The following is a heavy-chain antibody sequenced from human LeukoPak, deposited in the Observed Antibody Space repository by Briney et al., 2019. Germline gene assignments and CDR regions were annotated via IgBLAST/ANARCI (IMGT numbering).Heavy chain of an antibody. Sequence: SETLSLTCTVSGGSISSGDYYRSWIRQPPGKGLEWIGYIYYSGSTYYNPSLKSRVTISVDTSKNQFSLELSSVTAADTAVYYCARTSIAARRANAFDIWGQGTMVTVSS. CDR2: IYYSGST. J-gene: IGHJ3*02. CDR3: ARTSIAARRANAFDI. V-gene: IGHV4-30-4*01. CDR1: GGSISSGDYY. D-gene: IGHD6-6*01.